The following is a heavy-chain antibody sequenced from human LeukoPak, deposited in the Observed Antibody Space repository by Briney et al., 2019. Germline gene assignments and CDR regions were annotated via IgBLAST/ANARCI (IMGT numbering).Heavy chain of an antibody. D-gene: IGHD6-13*01. CDR1: GGTFSSYA. V-gene: IGHV1-69*13. Sequence: SVKVSCKASGGTFSSYAISWVRQAPGQGLEWMGGIIPIFGTANYAQKFQGRVTITADESTSTAYMELSTLRSEDTAVYYCAQQLVPNYYYYGMDVWGQGTTVTVSS. CDR2: IIPIFGTA. J-gene: IGHJ6*02. CDR3: AQQLVPNYYYYGMDV.